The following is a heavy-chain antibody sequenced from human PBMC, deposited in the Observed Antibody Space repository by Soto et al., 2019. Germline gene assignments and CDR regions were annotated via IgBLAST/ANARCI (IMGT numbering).Heavy chain of an antibody. CDR2: IYYSGTT. Sequence: QVQLQESGPGLVKPSETLSLTCTVSGGFISGYYWSWIRQAPGKGLEWIGYIYYSGTTNYDPSLKSRVTMSVDTSKNQFSLKLSSVTTADTAVYYCARLTGGTYLSFYYYIGVWGKGTTVTVSS. V-gene: IGHV4-59*01. CDR1: GGFISGYY. J-gene: IGHJ6*03. D-gene: IGHD2-8*02. CDR3: ARLTGGTYLSFYYYIGV.